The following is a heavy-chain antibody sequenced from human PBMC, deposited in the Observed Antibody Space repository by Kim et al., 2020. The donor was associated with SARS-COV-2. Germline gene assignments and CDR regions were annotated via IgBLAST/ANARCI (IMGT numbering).Heavy chain of an antibody. CDR1: GYSFTSYW. D-gene: IGHD3-22*01. Sequence: GASLQISCKGSGYSFTSYWISWVRQMPGKGLEWMGRIDPSDSYTNYSPSFQGHVTISADKSISTAYLQWSSLKASDTAMYYCARHANYYDSSGYNNWFDPWGQGTLVTVSS. CDR2: IDPSDSYT. CDR3: ARHANYYDSSGYNNWFDP. J-gene: IGHJ5*02. V-gene: IGHV5-10-1*01.